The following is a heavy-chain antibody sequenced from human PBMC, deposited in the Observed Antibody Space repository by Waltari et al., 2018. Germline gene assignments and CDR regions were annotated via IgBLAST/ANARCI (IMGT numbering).Heavy chain of an antibody. CDR2: ITPMFGAA. CDR3: AMEGKTYYSQQPYYFDY. D-gene: IGHD3-10*01. CDR1: GGTFSTNA. V-gene: IGHV1-69*01. J-gene: IGHJ4*02. Sequence: QVQLVQSGAEVKKPGSSVKVSCKASGGTFSTNAISWVRQAPGPGLEWMGGITPMFGAADYAQNFQGRVTITADESTSTAYMELSSLRSEDTAVYYCAMEGKTYYSQQPYYFDYWGQGTLVTVSS.